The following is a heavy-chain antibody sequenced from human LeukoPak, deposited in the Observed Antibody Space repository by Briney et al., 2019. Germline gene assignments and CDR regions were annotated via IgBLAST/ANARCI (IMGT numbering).Heavy chain of an antibody. CDR1: GYTFTGYY. V-gene: IGHV1-3*01. Sequence: ASVKVSCKASGYTFTGYYMHWVRQAPGQRLEWMGWMNADNGGTIYSQKFQGRVTITRDTSASTAYVELSSLTSEDTAVYYCAREHKYSSSWYPAYWGQGTLVTVSS. J-gene: IGHJ4*02. D-gene: IGHD6-13*01. CDR3: AREHKYSSSWYPAY. CDR2: MNADNGGT.